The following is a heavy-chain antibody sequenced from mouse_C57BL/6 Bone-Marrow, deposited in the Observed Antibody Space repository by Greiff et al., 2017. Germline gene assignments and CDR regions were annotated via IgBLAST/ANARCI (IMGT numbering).Heavy chain of an antibody. CDR3: ARRNYAYYAMDY. CDR2: ISGGGGNT. V-gene: IGHV5-9*01. J-gene: IGHJ4*01. Sequence: DVHLVESGGGLVKPGGSLKLSCAASGFTFSSYTMSWVRQTPEKRLEWVATISGGGGNTYYPDSVKGRFTISRDNAKNTLYLQMSSLRSEDTALYYCARRNYAYYAMDYWGQGTSVTVSS. D-gene: IGHD1-1*02. CDR1: GFTFSSYT.